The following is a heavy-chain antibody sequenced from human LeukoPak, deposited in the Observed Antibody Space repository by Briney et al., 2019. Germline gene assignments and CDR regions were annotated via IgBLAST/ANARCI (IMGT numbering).Heavy chain of an antibody. J-gene: IGHJ1*01. CDR3: ARARRRVATGYFQH. D-gene: IGHD5-12*01. Sequence: SETLSLTCTVSGGSISSYYWSWIRQPPGKGLEWIGYIYYSGSTNYNPSLKSRVTISVDTSKKQFSLKLSSVTAAGTAVYYCARARRRVATGYFQHWGQGTLVTVFS. CDR2: IYYSGST. V-gene: IGHV4-59*01. CDR1: GGSISSYY.